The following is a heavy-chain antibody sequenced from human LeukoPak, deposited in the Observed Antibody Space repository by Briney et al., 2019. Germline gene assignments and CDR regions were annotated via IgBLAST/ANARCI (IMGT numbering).Heavy chain of an antibody. CDR1: GFIFSSYD. CDR3: VKVLVTYTVDV. CDR2: ISSDGTNK. V-gene: IGHV3-30*18. D-gene: IGHD2/OR15-2a*01. J-gene: IGHJ6*02. Sequence: GGSLRLSCAASGFIFSSYDMHWARQAPGKGLEWVALISSDGTNKYYADSVKGRFTISRDNSKNTLYLQMDSLRGEDTAVYYCVKVLVTYTVDVWGQGTTVTVSS.